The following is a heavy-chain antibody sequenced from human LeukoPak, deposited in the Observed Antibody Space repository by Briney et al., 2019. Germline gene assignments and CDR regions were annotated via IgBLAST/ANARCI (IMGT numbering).Heavy chain of an antibody. CDR1: GLTFSTNA. J-gene: IGHJ4*02. CDR3: AHCSGGSCYHPLDY. Sequence: PGGSLRLSCAASGLTFSTNAMSWVRQAPGKGLEWVSAIDGGSGDTTYYAASVKGRFTISRDNSKSTLYLQMNSLRAEDTAVYYCAHCSGGSCYHPLDYWGQGTLVTVSS. CDR2: IDGGSGDTT. V-gene: IGHV3-23*01. D-gene: IGHD2-15*01.